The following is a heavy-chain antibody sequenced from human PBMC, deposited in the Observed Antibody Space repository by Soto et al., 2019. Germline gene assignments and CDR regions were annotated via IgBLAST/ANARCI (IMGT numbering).Heavy chain of an antibody. J-gene: IGHJ4*02. CDR1: GFTFSSDA. V-gene: IGHV3-30-3*01. CDR3: ARSRYYYDTSDYLDY. CDR2: ISYHGSDK. D-gene: IGHD3-22*01. Sequence: LRLSCAVSGFTFSSDAMHWVRQAPGKGLEWVAVISYHGSDKYYADSVKGRFTISRDNSKNTLYLQMNSLRAEDTAVYYCARSRYYYDTSDYLDYWGQGTLVTVSS.